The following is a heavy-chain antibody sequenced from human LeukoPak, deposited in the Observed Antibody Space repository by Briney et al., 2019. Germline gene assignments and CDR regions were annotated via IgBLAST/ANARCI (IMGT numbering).Heavy chain of an antibody. Sequence: GGSLRLSCAASGFTFSSHGMHWVRQAPGKGLGWVALMWYDGSKQYYADPVKGRFTISKDNSKNTLYLQMNSLRAEDTAVYYCARDVGYNWLEIDYWGQGTLVTVSS. CDR3: ARDVGYNWLEIDY. V-gene: IGHV3-33*01. D-gene: IGHD5-24*01. J-gene: IGHJ4*02. CDR2: MWYDGSKQ. CDR1: GFTFSSHG.